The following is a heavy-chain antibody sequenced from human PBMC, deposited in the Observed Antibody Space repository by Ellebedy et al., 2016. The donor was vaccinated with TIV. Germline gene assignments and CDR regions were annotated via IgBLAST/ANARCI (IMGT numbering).Heavy chain of an antibody. Sequence: GGSLRLSCAASGFTFSSHAMSWVRQAPGKGLEWVSGISAGGNNTYHVDSVKGRFTISRDNSKTTLYLQMNSLRAEDTAVYYCVKLDSSGYYYGRLDYWGQGSLVTVSS. D-gene: IGHD3-22*01. J-gene: IGHJ4*02. CDR2: ISAGGNNT. CDR1: GFTFSSHA. CDR3: VKLDSSGYYYGRLDY. V-gene: IGHV3-23*01.